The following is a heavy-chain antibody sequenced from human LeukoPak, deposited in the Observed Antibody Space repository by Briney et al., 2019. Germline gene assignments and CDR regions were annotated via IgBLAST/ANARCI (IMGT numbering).Heavy chain of an antibody. CDR2: ISSSSSYI. V-gene: IGHV3-21*01. Sequence: PGGSLRLSCAASGFTFSSYSMNWVRQAPGKGLEWVSSISSSSSYIYYADSLKGRFTISRDNAKNSLYLQMNSLRAEDTAVYYCAGDDYGDYVPDSWGQGTLVTVSS. J-gene: IGHJ5*01. D-gene: IGHD4-17*01. CDR1: GFTFSSYS. CDR3: AGDDYGDYVPDS.